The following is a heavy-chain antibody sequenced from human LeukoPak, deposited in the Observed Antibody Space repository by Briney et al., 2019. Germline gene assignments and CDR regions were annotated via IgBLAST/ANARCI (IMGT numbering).Heavy chain of an antibody. CDR1: GGSISSGGYY. J-gene: IGHJ4*02. D-gene: IGHD1/OR15-1a*01. Sequence: SETLSLTCTVSGGSISSGGYYWSWIRQPAGKGLEWIGRIYTSGSTNYNPSLKSRVTISVDTSKNQFSLKLSSVTAADTAVYYCARGGEQPWGYFDYWGQGTLVTVSS. CDR2: IYTSGST. V-gene: IGHV4-61*02. CDR3: ARGGEQPWGYFDY.